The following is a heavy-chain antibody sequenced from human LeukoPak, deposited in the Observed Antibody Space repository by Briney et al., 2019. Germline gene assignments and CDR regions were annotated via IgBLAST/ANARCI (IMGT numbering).Heavy chain of an antibody. CDR1: GGSFSGYY. D-gene: IGHD3-22*01. Sequence: PSETLSLTCAVYGGSFSGYYWSWIRQPPGKGLEWIGEINHSGGTNYNPSLKSRVTISVDTSKNQFSLKLSSVTAADTAVYYCARCYYDSSGYYYDAFDIWGQGTMVTVSS. CDR2: INHSGGT. J-gene: IGHJ3*02. V-gene: IGHV4-34*01. CDR3: ARCYYDSSGYYYDAFDI.